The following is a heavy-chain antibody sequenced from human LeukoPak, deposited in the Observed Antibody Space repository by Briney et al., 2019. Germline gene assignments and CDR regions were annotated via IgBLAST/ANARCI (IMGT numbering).Heavy chain of an antibody. J-gene: IGHJ4*02. CDR2: IYYSGST. V-gene: IGHV4-59*01. CDR3: ARDGVRYGDYGFDY. CDR1: GFTFSSYA. D-gene: IGHD4-17*01. Sequence: GSLRLSCAASGFTFSSYAMSWVRQAPGKGLEWIGYIYYSGSTNYNPSLKSRVTISVDTSKNQFSLKLSSVTAADTAVYYCARDGVRYGDYGFDYWGQGTLVAVSS.